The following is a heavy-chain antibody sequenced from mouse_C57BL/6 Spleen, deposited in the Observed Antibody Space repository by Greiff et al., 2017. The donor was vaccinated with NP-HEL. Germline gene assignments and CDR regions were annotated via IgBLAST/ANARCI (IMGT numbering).Heavy chain of an antibody. Sequence: DVQLQESGPGLVKPSQSLSLTCSVTGYSITSGYYWNWIRQFPGNKLEWMGYISYDGSNNYNPSLKNRISITRDTSKNQFFLKLNSVTTEDTATYYCARAVTTGDYAMDYWGQGTSVTVSS. CDR3: ARAVTTGDYAMDY. V-gene: IGHV3-6*01. CDR1: GYSITSGYY. CDR2: ISYDGSN. D-gene: IGHD1-1*01. J-gene: IGHJ4*01.